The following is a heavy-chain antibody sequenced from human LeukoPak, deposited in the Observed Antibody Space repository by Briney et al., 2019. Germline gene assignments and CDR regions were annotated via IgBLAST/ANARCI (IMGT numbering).Heavy chain of an antibody. CDR3: ARGLEEKYYEFWSGYYSYYMDV. J-gene: IGHJ6*03. D-gene: IGHD3-3*01. V-gene: IGHV4-39*07. CDR2: LYYGGGT. CDR1: GVSISTTTYF. Sequence: SETLSLTCTVSGVSISTTTYFWGWIRQPPGKGLEGIGSLYYGGGTYYNPSLKSRVTISIDTSKNQFSLKVSSVTAADTAVYYCARGLEEKYYEFWSGYYSYYMDVWGKGTTVTVSS.